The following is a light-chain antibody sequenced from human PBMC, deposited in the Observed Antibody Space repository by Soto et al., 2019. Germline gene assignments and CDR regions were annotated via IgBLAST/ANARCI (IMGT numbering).Light chain of an antibody. V-gene: IGKV3-20*01. CDR2: GAS. CDR3: QEYGSSPGT. Sequence: EIVLTQSPATLSLSPGERATLSCRASQSVSSSYLACYQQKPGQAPRLLIYGASSTATAIPGSFSGSGSGTDFTLTISGLEPEDVAVYYCQEYGSSPGTFGQGTKVEIK. J-gene: IGKJ1*01. CDR1: QSVSSSY.